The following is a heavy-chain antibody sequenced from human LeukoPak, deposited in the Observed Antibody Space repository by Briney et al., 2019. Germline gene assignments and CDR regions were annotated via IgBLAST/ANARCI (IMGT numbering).Heavy chain of an antibody. D-gene: IGHD5-24*01. Sequence: SETLSLTCAVYGGSFSGYYWSWIRQPPGKGLEWIGEINHSGSTNYNPSLKSRVTISVDTSKNQFSLKLSSVTAADTAVYYCARRRRRDGRTGINWFDPWGQGTLVTVSS. CDR3: ARRRRRDGRTGINWFDP. V-gene: IGHV4-34*01. J-gene: IGHJ5*02. CDR1: GGSFSGYY. CDR2: INHSGST.